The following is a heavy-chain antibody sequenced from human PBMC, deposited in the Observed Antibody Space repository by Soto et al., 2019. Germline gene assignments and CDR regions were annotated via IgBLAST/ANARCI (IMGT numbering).Heavy chain of an antibody. CDR3: AKNRKAYDGSGYYPSPLDL. Sequence: ELQLLESGGGLVQPGGSLRLSCAASGFTFSTYPMTWVRQALGKGLEWVSQISGSGGCTYNADSERGRFTISTDHSKIALYLQMNSPRAEDTAVYFCAKNRKAYDGSGYYPSPLDLWGQGTTVTVSS. D-gene: IGHD3-22*01. J-gene: IGHJ6*02. CDR1: GFTFSTYP. CDR2: ISGSGGCT. V-gene: IGHV3-23*01.